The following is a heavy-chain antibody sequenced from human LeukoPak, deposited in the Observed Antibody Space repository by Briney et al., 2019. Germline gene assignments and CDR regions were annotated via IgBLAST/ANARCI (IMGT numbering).Heavy chain of an antibody. CDR3: ARGKDEEQQLGRLYFDY. V-gene: IGHV4-31*03. CDR1: GGSVSSGSYY. D-gene: IGHD6-13*01. J-gene: IGHJ4*02. CDR2: IYYSGST. Sequence: PSETLSLTCTVSGGSVSSGSYYWSWIRQPPGKGLEWIGYIYYSGSTYYNPSLKSRVTISVDTSKNQFSLKLSSVTAADTAVYYCARGKDEEQQLGRLYFDYWGQGTLVTVSS.